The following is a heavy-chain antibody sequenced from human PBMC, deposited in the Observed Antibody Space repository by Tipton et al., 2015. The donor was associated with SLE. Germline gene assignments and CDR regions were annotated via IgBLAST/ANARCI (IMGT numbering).Heavy chain of an antibody. CDR3: ATPGYCSGGSCYPALGY. Sequence: TLSLTCAVYGGYFRGYYWSWIRQPPGKGLEWIGEINHSGSTNYNPSLKSRVIISVDTSKNQFSLKLSSVTAADTAVYYCATPGYCSGGSCYPALGYWGQGTLVTVSS. CDR1: GGYFRGYY. CDR2: INHSGST. D-gene: IGHD2-15*01. J-gene: IGHJ4*02. V-gene: IGHV4-34*01.